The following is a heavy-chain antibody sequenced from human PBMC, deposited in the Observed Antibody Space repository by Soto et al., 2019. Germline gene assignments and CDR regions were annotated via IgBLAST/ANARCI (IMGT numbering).Heavy chain of an antibody. CDR1: GFTFSNYW. J-gene: IGHJ3*02. V-gene: IGHV3-74*01. Sequence: EVQLVESGGGLVQPGGSLRLSCAASGFTFSNYWMHWVHQAPGKGLVWVSRINSDGSSTGYADSVKGRFTISRDNAENTLYLQMNSLRAEDTAVYYCARVRPPQTYPDAFDIWGQGTMVTVSS. CDR3: ARVRPPQTYPDAFDI. CDR2: INSDGSST.